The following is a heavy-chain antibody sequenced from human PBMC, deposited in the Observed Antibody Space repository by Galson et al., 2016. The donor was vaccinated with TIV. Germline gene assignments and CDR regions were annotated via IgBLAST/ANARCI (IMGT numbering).Heavy chain of an antibody. Sequence: SLRLSCAASRFTFSGYYMSWMRQAPGKALEWVSEISGSGTTLFYADSVKGRFPISRDNAKNSLSLQMNSMRAEDTAIYYCATAIASAGTFNHWGQGTLVTVSS. V-gene: IGHV3-11*01. J-gene: IGHJ4*02. D-gene: IGHD6-13*01. CDR1: RFTFSGYY. CDR2: ISGSGTTL. CDR3: ATAIASAGTFNH.